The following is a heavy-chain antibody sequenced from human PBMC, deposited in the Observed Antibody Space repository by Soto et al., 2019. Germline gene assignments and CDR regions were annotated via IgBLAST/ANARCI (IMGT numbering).Heavy chain of an antibody. V-gene: IGHV3-30*18. CDR2: ISYDGSKK. CDR1: GFTFSSYG. CDR3: ANEVDQGPVYYDFWSGYYFDY. D-gene: IGHD3-3*01. J-gene: IGHJ4*02. Sequence: GGSLRLSCAASGFTFSSYGMHWVRQAPGKGLEWVAVISYDGSKKYYADSVKGRFTISRDNSKNTLYLQMNSLRAEDTAVYYCANEVDQGPVYYDFWSGYYFDYWGQGTLVTVSS.